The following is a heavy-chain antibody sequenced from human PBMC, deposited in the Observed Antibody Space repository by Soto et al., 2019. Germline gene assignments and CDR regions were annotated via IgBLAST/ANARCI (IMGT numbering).Heavy chain of an antibody. CDR2: INAGNDNI. Sequence: ASVKVSCKASGYTFTRYTMYWVRQAPGQRLECMGWINAGNDNIKYSQKFQGRVTITTDTSASTAYMDLTSLRGEDTAVYYCAKDLREMATNTPDYWGQGTLVTVSS. D-gene: IGHD5-12*01. J-gene: IGHJ4*02. CDR3: AKDLREMATNTPDY. CDR1: GYTFTRYT. V-gene: IGHV1-3*01.